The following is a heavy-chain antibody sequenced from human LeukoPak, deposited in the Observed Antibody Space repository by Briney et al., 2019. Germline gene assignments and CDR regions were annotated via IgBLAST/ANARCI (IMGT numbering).Heavy chain of an antibody. Sequence: GGSLRLSCTASGFTFSNAWMSWVRQAPGKGLEWVGRIKAKTNGGTTDYAAPVKGRFAISRDDSKNTLYLQMNNLRAEDTAVYYCARDRYSNIWNKRWFDLWGQGTLVTVSS. J-gene: IGHJ5*02. D-gene: IGHD6-13*01. CDR2: IKAKTNGGTT. CDR1: GFTFSNAW. CDR3: ARDRYSNIWNKRWFDL. V-gene: IGHV3-15*01.